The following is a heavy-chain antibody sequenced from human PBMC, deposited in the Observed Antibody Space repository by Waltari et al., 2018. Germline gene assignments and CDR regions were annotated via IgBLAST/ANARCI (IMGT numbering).Heavy chain of an antibody. CDR3: ARSLVDSSGYYYLINWFDP. CDR2: IYHSGST. D-gene: IGHD3-22*01. J-gene: IGHJ5*02. CDR1: GYSISSGYY. Sequence: QVQLQESGPGLVKPSETLSLTCAVSGYSISSGYYWGWIRQPPGKGLEWIGSIYHSGSTYYNPSLKSRVTISVDTSKNQFSLKLSSVTAADTAVYYCARSLVDSSGYYYLINWFDPWGQGTLVTVSS. V-gene: IGHV4-38-2*01.